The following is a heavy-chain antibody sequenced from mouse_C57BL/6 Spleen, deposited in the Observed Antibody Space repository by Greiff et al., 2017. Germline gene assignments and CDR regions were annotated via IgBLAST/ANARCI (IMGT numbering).Heavy chain of an antibody. CDR3: TRAYISGYNFDY. V-gene: IGHV1-15*01. D-gene: IGHD3-2*02. CDR2: IAPETGGT. CDR1: GYTFTDYE. J-gene: IGHJ2*01. Sequence: VQLQQSGAELVRPGASVTLSCKASGYTFTDYEMHWVKQTPVHGLEWIGAIAPETGGTAYNQKFKGKAILTADKSSSTAYMELRSLTSEDSAVYYCTRAYISGYNFDYWGQGTTLTVSS.